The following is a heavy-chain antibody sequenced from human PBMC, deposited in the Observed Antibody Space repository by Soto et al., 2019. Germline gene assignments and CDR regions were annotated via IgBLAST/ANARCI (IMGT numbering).Heavy chain of an antibody. Sequence: QVQLVQSGAEVKKPGSSVKVSCKASGGTFSSYAISWVRQAPGQGLEWMGGIIPIFGTANYAQKFQGRVTITADESTSTAYMEMSSLRSEDTAVYYCARENVDRNSVYYDSSGTYWGQGTLVTVSS. V-gene: IGHV1-69*12. CDR2: IIPIFGTA. CDR3: ARENVDRNSVYYDSSGTY. D-gene: IGHD3-22*01. J-gene: IGHJ4*02. CDR1: GGTFSSYA.